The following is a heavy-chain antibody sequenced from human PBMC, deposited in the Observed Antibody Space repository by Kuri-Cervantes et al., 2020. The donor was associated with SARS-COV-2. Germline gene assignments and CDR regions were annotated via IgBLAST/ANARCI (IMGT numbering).Heavy chain of an antibody. Sequence: ASVKVSRKASGYTFTDYAIHWVRQAPGQRLEWMGWINAGNGDTRYSQKFRGRVTITRDTSASTAYMDLSSLRSEDTALYYCARDLPYCSRASCSRFDYWGQGTLVTVSS. CDR3: ARDLPYCSRASCSRFDY. J-gene: IGHJ4*02. D-gene: IGHD2-2*01. V-gene: IGHV1-3*01. CDR2: INAGNGDT. CDR1: GYTFTDYA.